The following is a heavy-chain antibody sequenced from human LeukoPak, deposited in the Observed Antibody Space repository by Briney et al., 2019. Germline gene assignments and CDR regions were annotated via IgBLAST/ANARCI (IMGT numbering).Heavy chain of an antibody. J-gene: IGHJ4*02. CDR2: ISYDGSNK. Sequence: GRSLRLSCAASGFTFSSYAMHWVRQAPGKGLEWVAVISYDGSNKYYADSVKGRFTISRDNSKDTLYLQMNSLRAEDTAVYYCARTPSGSYRDYWGQGTLVTVSS. CDR3: ARTPSGSYRDY. D-gene: IGHD1-26*01. V-gene: IGHV3-30-3*01. CDR1: GFTFSSYA.